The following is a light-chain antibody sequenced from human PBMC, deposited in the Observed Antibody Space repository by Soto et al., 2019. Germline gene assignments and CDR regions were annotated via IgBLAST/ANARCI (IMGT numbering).Light chain of an antibody. J-gene: IGKJ4*02. CDR1: QGISSA. Sequence: AIQLTQSPSSLSASIGDRVTITCRASQGISSALAWYQQKPGKAPKLLIYDASTLEGGVPSRFSGSGSVTDFTLTITSLQPEDFATYYCQQFLNYPLTFGGGTKVEIK. V-gene: IGKV1D-13*01. CDR2: DAS. CDR3: QQFLNYPLT.